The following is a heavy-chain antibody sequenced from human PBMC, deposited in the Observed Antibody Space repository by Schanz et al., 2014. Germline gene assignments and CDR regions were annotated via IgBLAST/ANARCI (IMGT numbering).Heavy chain of an antibody. Sequence: QVQLVDSGGGLVKPGGSLRLSCTASGFPFSDYFRAWIRQPPGRGLEWVSYIGNGGVTIYYADPVRGRFTISRDNAENTLFLQMNSLRAEDTAVYYCARKVVATIGGYYDNWGQGTLVIVSS. D-gene: IGHD5-12*01. CDR1: GFPFSDYF. V-gene: IGHV3-11*01. J-gene: IGHJ4*02. CDR3: ARKVVATIGGYYDN. CDR2: IGNGGVTI.